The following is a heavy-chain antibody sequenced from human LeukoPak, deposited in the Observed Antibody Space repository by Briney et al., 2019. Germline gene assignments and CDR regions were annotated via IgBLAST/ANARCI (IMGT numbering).Heavy chain of an antibody. Sequence: GGSLRLSCAASGFTFSTYGMHWVRQAPGKGLEWAAIIWYDGSNKYYADSVKGRFTISRDISKNTLHLQMNSLRADDTAVHYCAREESGSLDFWGQGTLVTVSS. CDR2: IWYDGSNK. J-gene: IGHJ4*02. D-gene: IGHD1-26*01. V-gene: IGHV3-33*01. CDR3: AREESGSLDF. CDR1: GFTFSTYG.